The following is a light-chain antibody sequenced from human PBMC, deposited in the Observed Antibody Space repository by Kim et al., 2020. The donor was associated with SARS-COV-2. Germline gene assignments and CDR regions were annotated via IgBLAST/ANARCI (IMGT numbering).Light chain of an antibody. V-gene: IGKV3-20*01. Sequence: LSAGERATLSCRASQSVSSSYLAWYQQKPGDAPRLLNYGASSRATGIPDRFSGSGSGTDFTLTISRLEPEDFAVYYCQQYGSSRTFGQGTKVDIK. CDR2: GAS. CDR1: QSVSSSY. CDR3: QQYGSSRT. J-gene: IGKJ1*01.